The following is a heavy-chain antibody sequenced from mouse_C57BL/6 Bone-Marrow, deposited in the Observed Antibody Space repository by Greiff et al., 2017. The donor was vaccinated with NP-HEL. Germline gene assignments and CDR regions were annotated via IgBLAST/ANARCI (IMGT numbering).Heavy chain of an antibody. CDR2: ISYDGSN. CDR1: GYSITSGYY. D-gene: IGHD1-1*02. V-gene: IGHV3-6*01. J-gene: IGHJ1*03. Sequence: EESGPGLVKPSQSLSLTCSVTGYSITSGYYWNWIRQFPGNKLEWMGYISYDGSNNYNPSLKNRISITRDTSKNQFFLKLNSVTTEDTATYYCARGYGGRYFDVWGTGTTVTVSS. CDR3: ARGYGGRYFDV.